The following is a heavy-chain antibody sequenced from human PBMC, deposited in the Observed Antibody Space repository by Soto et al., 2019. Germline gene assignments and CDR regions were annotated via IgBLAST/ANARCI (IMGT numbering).Heavy chain of an antibody. CDR2: ISFDGSER. CDR1: GLTFRDSG. CDR3: AKGKDGVRYYYGIDV. D-gene: IGHD3-10*01. Sequence: QVQLVESGGGVVQPGTSLRLSCVVSGLTFRDSGMHWVRQAPGKGLEWVAVISFDGSERHYRDSVKGRFSISRDNSRNTLYVQMNSLRGDDSAGYYCAKGKDGVRYYYGIDVWGQGATVTVSS. V-gene: IGHV3-30*18. J-gene: IGHJ6*02.